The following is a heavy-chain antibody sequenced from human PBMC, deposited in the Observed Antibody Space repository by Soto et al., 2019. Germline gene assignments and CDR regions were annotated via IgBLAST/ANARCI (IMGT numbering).Heavy chain of an antibody. CDR3: AKDFYYYDSSGYPAGDYGMDV. V-gene: IGHV3-30*18. D-gene: IGHD3-22*01. CDR2: ISYDGSNK. J-gene: IGHJ6*02. CDR1: GFTFSSYG. Sequence: GGSLRLSCAASGFTFSSYGMHWVRQAPGKGLEWVAVISYDGSNKYYADSVKGRFTISRDNSKNTLYLQMNSLRAEDTAVYYCAKDFYYYDSSGYPAGDYGMDVWGQGTTVTVSS.